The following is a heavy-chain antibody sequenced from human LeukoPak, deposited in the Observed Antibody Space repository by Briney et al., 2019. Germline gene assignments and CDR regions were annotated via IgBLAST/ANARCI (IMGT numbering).Heavy chain of an antibody. CDR3: ARKRARHDFWSGYYYYFDY. CDR1: GFSHSSYW. CDR2: IKQDGSEK. J-gene: IGHJ4*02. Sequence: GGSLRLSCAASGFSHSSYWMSWVRQAPGKGLEWVANIKQDGSEKYYVDSVKGRFTISRDNAKNSLYLQMNSLRAEDTAVYYCARKRARHDFWSGYYYYFDYWGQGTLVTVSS. D-gene: IGHD3-3*01. V-gene: IGHV3-7*01.